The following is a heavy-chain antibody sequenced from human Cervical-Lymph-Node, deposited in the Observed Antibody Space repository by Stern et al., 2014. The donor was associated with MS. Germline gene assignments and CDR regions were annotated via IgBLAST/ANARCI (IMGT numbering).Heavy chain of an antibody. Sequence: EVQLVESGGEVKKPGESLKISCQGSGYKFSNYWIGWVRQMPGKGLEWMGIVWPGGSGTRYSPAFPGHVTISADKSISSAYLQWNSLKASDTAVYYCARLIAPGGDAFDIWGQGTMVTVSS. V-gene: IGHV5-51*01. D-gene: IGHD2-21*01. CDR3: ARLIAPGGDAFDI. CDR2: VWPGGSGT. CDR1: GYKFSNYW. J-gene: IGHJ3*02.